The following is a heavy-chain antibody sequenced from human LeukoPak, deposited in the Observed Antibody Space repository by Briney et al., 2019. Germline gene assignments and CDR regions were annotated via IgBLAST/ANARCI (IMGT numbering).Heavy chain of an antibody. J-gene: IGHJ3*02. D-gene: IGHD1-26*01. Sequence: GGSLRLSCAASGFTFSSYWMSWVRQAPGKGLEWVSAISGSGGSTYYADSVKGRFTISRDNSKNTLYLQMNSLRAEDTAVYYCAKIVGANRGGGAFDIWGQGTMVTVSS. CDR3: AKIVGANRGGGAFDI. V-gene: IGHV3-23*01. CDR2: ISGSGGST. CDR1: GFTFSSYW.